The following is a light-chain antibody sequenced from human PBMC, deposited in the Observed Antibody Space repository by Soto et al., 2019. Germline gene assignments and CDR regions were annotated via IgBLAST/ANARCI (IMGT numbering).Light chain of an antibody. CDR3: QQYDNSAPLS. Sequence: PGDRATLSCGASQSVRSSYVAWYQQKAGLAPRLLIYDGSSRASGIPDRFSGSGSGTDFTLTIGRLEPEDFAVYYCQQYDNSAPLSFGGGTQVDIK. CDR1: QSVRSSY. CDR2: DGS. J-gene: IGKJ4*01. V-gene: IGKV3D-20*01.